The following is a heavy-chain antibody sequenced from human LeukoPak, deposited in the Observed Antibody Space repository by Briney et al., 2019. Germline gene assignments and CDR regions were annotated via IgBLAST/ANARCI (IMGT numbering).Heavy chain of an antibody. CDR2: ISAYNGNT. CDR3: ARAGVWDYSYTSCYHNGGFDN. J-gene: IGHJ3*02. Sequence: ASVKVSCKASGYTFTSYGISWVRQAPGQGLEWMGWISAYNGNTNYAQKLQGRVTMTRDTSISTAYMELSRLRSDDTALYYCARAGVWDYSYTSCYHNGGFDNWGQGTMVTVSS. V-gene: IGHV1-18*01. CDR1: GYTFTSYG. D-gene: IGHD3-22*01.